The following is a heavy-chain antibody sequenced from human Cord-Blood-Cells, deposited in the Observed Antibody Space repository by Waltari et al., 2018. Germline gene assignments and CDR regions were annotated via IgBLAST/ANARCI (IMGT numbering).Heavy chain of an antibody. CDR3: ARFSRSGYDLPPDY. J-gene: IGHJ4*02. D-gene: IGHD5-12*01. V-gene: IGHV1-2*02. CDR1: GYTFTGYY. CDR2: INPNSGGT. Sequence: QVQLVQSGAEVKKPGASVKVSCKASGYTFTGYYMHWVRQAPGQGLEWMVWINPNSGGTNYAQKCQGRVTMTRDTSISTAYMELSRLRSDDTAVYYCARFSRSGYDLPPDYWGQGTLVTVSS.